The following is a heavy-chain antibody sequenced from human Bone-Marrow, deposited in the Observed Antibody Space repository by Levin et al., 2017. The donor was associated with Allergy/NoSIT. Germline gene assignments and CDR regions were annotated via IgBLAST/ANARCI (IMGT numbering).Heavy chain of an antibody. Sequence: SVKVSCKASGGTFSSFTISWVRQAPGQGPEWMGRIVPLLYVPIYAQKFRGRVTITADQSASTAYIELSSLRSDDTAIYYCARDGYESSGYYYDDAFDIWGQGTMVTVSS. D-gene: IGHD3-22*01. V-gene: IGHV1-69*04. CDR3: ARDGYESSGYYYDDAFDI. CDR1: GGTFSSFT. CDR2: IVPLLYVP. J-gene: IGHJ3*02.